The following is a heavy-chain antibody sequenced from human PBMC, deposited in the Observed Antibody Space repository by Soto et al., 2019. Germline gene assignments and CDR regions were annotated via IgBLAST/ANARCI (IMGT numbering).Heavy chain of an antibody. V-gene: IGHV4-31*11. D-gene: IGHD6-25*01. CDR3: ARESGGYDSSTRYGLDV. J-gene: IGHJ6*01. CDR1: GCSISGVGHY. Sequence: PXETLSLTCAVAGCSISGVGHYWTWIRQQPGKGLEWIGYIYYSGSSDYNPSLKSRVTISVDRSKNQFSLNLSSVTAADTAIYYCARESGGYDSSTRYGLDVWGQGATVTVSS. CDR2: IYYSGSS.